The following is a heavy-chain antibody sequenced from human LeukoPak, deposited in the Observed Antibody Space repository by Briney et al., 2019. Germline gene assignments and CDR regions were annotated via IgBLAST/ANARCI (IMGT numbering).Heavy chain of an antibody. CDR2: IYNSENT. J-gene: IGHJ5*02. CDR3: ARFHSGPSGWYVLWYFDP. CDR1: GGSVSSYY. Sequence: KPSETLSLTCTVSGGSVSSYYWSWIRQPPGKGLEWIGYIYNSENTKYNSSLESRVIISVDTSKNQFFLKLSSVTAADTAVYYCARFHSGPSGWYVLWYFDPWGQGTLVTVSS. D-gene: IGHD6-19*01. V-gene: IGHV4-4*09.